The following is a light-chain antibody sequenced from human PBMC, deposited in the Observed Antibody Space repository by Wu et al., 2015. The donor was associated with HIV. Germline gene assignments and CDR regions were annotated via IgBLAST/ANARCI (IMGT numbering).Light chain of an antibody. V-gene: IGKV3-15*01. Sequence: EIVMTQSPATLSVSPGERATLSCRASQSVNTKLAWYQQKPGQAPRLLISGSSTRATGIPAGFTGSGSGTEFTLTISSLQSEDFALYYCQQYNYWPTFGGGTKVEIK. CDR3: QQYNYWPT. J-gene: IGKJ4*01. CDR1: QSVNTK. CDR2: GSS.